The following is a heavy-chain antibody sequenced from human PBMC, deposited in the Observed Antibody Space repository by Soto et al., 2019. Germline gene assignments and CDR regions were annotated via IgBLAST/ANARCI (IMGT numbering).Heavy chain of an antibody. J-gene: IGHJ4*02. Sequence: PGGSLRLSCAASGFTFSGYAMSWVRQAPGKGLEWVSGISGSGGSTYYADSVKGRFTISRDNSKNSLYLQMNSLRAEDTAVYYCARDHRYSSGWPPIDYWGQGTLVTVSS. V-gene: IGHV3-23*01. CDR1: GFTFSGYA. D-gene: IGHD6-19*01. CDR2: ISGSGGST. CDR3: ARDHRYSSGWPPIDY.